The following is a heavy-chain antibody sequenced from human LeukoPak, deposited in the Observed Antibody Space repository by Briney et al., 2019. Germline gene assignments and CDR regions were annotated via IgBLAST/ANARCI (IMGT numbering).Heavy chain of an antibody. D-gene: IGHD2-15*01. CDR3: ARGIAATWDWYFDL. V-gene: IGHV4-4*07. CDR1: GGSISSYY. CDR2: ISTSGST. Sequence: SETLSLTCTVSGGSISSYYWSWIRQPAGKGLEWIGRISTSGSTNYNPSLKSRVTMSVDTSKNQFSLKLSSVTAADTAVYYCARGIAATWDWYFDLWGRGTLVTVSS. J-gene: IGHJ2*01.